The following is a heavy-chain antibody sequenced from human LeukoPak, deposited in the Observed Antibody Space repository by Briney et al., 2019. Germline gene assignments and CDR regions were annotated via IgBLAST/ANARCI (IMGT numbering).Heavy chain of an antibody. CDR1: GYSISSGYY. D-gene: IGHD3-10*01. Sequence: SETLSLTXAVSGYSISSGYYWGWIRQPPGKGLEWIGSIYHSESTYYHPSLKSRVTISVDTSKNQFSLKLSSVTAADTAVYYCARDCVGSGSYYNLNWFDPWGQGTLVTVSS. CDR2: IYHSEST. V-gene: IGHV4-38-2*02. J-gene: IGHJ5*02. CDR3: ARDCVGSGSYYNLNWFDP.